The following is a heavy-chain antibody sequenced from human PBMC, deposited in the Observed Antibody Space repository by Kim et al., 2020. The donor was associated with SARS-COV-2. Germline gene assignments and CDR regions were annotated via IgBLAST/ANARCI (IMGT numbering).Heavy chain of an antibody. D-gene: IGHD1-26*01. CDR1: GFTFSIYT. CDR2: VSGSDGST. V-gene: IGHV3-23*01. J-gene: IGHJ6*03. CDR3: AKGRGSGSYYDPYYFDV. Sequence: GGSLRLSCAASGFTFSIYTMTWVRQAPGKGLEWVSTVSGSDGSTYYTDSVKGRFTISRDNSKNTLYLQMNSLRAEDTAVYYCAKGRGSGSYYDPYYFDV.